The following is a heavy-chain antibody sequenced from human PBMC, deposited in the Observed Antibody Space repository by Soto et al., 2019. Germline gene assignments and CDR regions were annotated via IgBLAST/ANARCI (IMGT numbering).Heavy chain of an antibody. V-gene: IGHV4-30-4*01. CDR1: GGSIDGDYY. CDR3: ARVCDFLGGLGDYYGMDV. Sequence: QVQLQQSGPGLVKSSQTLSLTCTVPGGSIDGDYYWSWIRQPPGKGLEWIGYVHYTGRTYFTPYPTSRITLSLDMSTNQFALKLMSVSAADTAVYYCARVCDFLGGLGDYYGMDVWGQGTTVTVSS. CDR2: VHYTGRT. D-gene: IGHD3-16*01. J-gene: IGHJ6*02.